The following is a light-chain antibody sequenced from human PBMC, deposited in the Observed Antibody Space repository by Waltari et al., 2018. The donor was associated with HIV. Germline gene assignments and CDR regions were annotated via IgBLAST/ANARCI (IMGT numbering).Light chain of an antibody. J-gene: IGKJ4*01. V-gene: IGKV3-15*01. CDR2: DAF. Sequence: EIVMKQSSDTLSVSPGERATLSCGASQTINSNLAWYQQKPGQAPRLLIYDAFKRATDVPGRFSGSGSGTEFTLTISSLQSEDFAVYYCQQYESWPLTFGGGTKVDI. CDR3: QQYESWPLT. CDR1: QTINSN.